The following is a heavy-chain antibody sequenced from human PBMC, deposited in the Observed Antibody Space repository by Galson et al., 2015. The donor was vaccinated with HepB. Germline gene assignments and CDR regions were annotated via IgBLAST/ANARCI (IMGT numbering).Heavy chain of an antibody. D-gene: IGHD3-9*01. CDR3: ARDLNYDILTGYQDY. V-gene: IGHV3-33*01. CDR1: GFTFNTYG. J-gene: IGHJ4*02. Sequence: LRLSCAASGFTFNTYGMHWVRQVPGPGLEWVAVIWYDGSKKYYADSVKGRFTISRDNSRNTLYLQMNSLRVEDTAVYYCARDLNYDILTGYQDYWGQGTLVTVSS. CDR2: IWYDGSKK.